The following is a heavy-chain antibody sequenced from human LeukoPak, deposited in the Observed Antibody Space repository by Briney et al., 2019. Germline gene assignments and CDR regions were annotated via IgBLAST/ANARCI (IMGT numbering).Heavy chain of an antibody. J-gene: IGHJ6*02. D-gene: IGHD5-18*01. V-gene: IGHV1-18*01. CDR3: ARVSCGYNCHYAMDV. CDR2: VSAHSGNT. Sequence: GASVKVSCKASGYTFASYGISWLRQAPGRGLEWVGWVSAHSGNTKYAERVQGRASMTADTSTSTAYMELRSLRSDDTAHYYCARVSCGYNCHYAMDVWGQGTTVTVSS. CDR1: GYTFASYG.